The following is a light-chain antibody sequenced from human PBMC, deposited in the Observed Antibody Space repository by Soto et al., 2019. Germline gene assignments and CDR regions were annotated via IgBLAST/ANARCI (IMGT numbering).Light chain of an antibody. Sequence: QSVLTQPASVSGSPGQSITISCTGTSSDVGGYNYVSWYQQHPGKAPKLMIYDVSNRPSGVSNRFSGSKSGNTASLTISGLQAEDEVDYYCSSYTSSSTLVVFGGGTKLPVL. CDR2: DVS. CDR1: SSDVGGYNY. V-gene: IGLV2-14*01. J-gene: IGLJ2*01. CDR3: SSYTSSSTLVV.